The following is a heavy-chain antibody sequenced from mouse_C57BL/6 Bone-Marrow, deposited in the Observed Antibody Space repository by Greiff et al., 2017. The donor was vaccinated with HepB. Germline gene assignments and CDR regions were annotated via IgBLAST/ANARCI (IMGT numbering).Heavy chain of an antibody. CDR1: GYTFTDYN. V-gene: IGHV1-22*01. CDR3: ARGLFYAMDY. Sequence: VHVKQSGPELVKPGASVKMSCKASGYTFTDYNMHWVKQSHGKSLEWIGYINPNNGGTSYNQKFKGKATLTVNKSSSTAYMELRSLTSEDSAVYYCARGLFYAMDYWGQGTSVTVSS. J-gene: IGHJ4*01. CDR2: INPNNGGT.